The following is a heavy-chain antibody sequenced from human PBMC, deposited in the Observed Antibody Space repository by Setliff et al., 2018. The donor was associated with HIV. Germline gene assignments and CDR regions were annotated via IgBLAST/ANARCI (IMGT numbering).Heavy chain of an antibody. CDR1: GFTFSNYA. Sequence: PGGSLRLSCAASGFTFSNYAMHWVRQAPDKGLEWVAVISYDGSNKYYADSVKGRFTISRDNSKNTLYLQMNSLRAEDTAVYYCAREAGGAGEYFDYWGQGTLVTVSS. CDR3: AREAGGAGEYFDY. V-gene: IGHV3-30*04. J-gene: IGHJ4*02. CDR2: ISYDGSNK. D-gene: IGHD7-27*01.